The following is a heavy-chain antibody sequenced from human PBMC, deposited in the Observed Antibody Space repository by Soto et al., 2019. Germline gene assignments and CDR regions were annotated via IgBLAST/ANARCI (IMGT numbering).Heavy chain of an antibody. CDR1: GGSISSYY. Sequence: SETLSLTCTVSGGSISSYYWSWIRQPPGKGLEWIGYIYYSGSTNYNPSLKSRVTISVDTSKNQFSLKLSSVTAADTAVYYCARGGRSDFWSGYFWVGSQYYYGMDGWGQGITVNVAS. CDR2: IYYSGST. D-gene: IGHD3-3*01. V-gene: IGHV4-59*01. CDR3: ARGGRSDFWSGYFWVGSQYYYGMDG. J-gene: IGHJ6*02.